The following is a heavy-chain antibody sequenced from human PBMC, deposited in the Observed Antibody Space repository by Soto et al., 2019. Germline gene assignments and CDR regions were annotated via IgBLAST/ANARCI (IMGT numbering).Heavy chain of an antibody. V-gene: IGHV3-23*01. CDR2: ISAGGSST. CDR3: AKEGALGLYYFDY. Sequence: ETLSLTCSVSGASISTSSDFWGWIRQAPGKGLEWVSTISAGGSSTYYADSVKGRFTISRDNSKNTLYLQMNSLRPEDTAVYYCAKEGALGLYYFDYWGQGTLVTVSS. CDR1: GASISTSSD. D-gene: IGHD3-10*01. J-gene: IGHJ4*02.